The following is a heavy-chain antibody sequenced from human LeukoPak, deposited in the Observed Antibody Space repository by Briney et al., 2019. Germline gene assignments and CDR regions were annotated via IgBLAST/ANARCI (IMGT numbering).Heavy chain of an antibody. J-gene: IGHJ5*02. CDR1: GYTFTGYY. CDR2: INPNSGGT. Sequence: ASVKVSCKASGYTFTGYYMHWVRQAPGQGLEWMGWINPNSGGTNYAQKFRGRVTMTRDTSISTAYMELSRLRSDDTAVYYCARDLGHARGITMIVNWFDPWGQGTLVTVSS. V-gene: IGHV1-2*02. D-gene: IGHD3-22*01. CDR3: ARDLGHARGITMIVNWFDP.